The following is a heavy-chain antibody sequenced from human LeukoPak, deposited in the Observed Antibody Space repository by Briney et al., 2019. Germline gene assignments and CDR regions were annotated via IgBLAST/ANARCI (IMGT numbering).Heavy chain of an antibody. Sequence: GASVKVSCKASGYTFTSYGISWVRQAPGQGLEWMGWISAYNGNTNYAQKLQGRVTMTTDTSTSTAYMELRSLRSDDTAVYYCARSNAVSGYSYGSDYWGKGTLVTVSS. CDR2: ISAYNGNT. D-gene: IGHD5-18*01. CDR3: ARSNAVSGYSYGSDY. V-gene: IGHV1-18*04. CDR1: GYTFTSYG. J-gene: IGHJ4*02.